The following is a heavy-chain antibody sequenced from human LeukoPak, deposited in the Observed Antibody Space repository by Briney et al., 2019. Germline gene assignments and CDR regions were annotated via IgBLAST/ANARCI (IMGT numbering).Heavy chain of an antibody. CDR2: ISSSSSTI. V-gene: IGHV3-48*04. D-gene: IGHD6-13*01. J-gene: IGHJ4*02. CDR1: GFTFSSYS. Sequence: GGSLRLSCAAPGFTFSSYSMNWVRQAPGKGLEWVSYISSSSSTIYYADSVKGRFTISRDNAKNSLYLQMNSLRAEDTAVYYCASSAAVEDFDYWGQGTLVTVSS. CDR3: ASSAAVEDFDY.